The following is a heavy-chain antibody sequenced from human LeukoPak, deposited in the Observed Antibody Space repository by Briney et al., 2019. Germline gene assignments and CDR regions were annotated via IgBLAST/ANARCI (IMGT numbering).Heavy chain of an antibody. CDR1: GFNFIDYS. J-gene: IGHJ4*01. CDR3: ARDHRYAFDN. V-gene: IGHV3-48*01. CDR2: IGISSGNT. Sequence: PGGSLRLSCAASGFNFIDYSMNWVRQAPGKGLEWISYIGISSGNTKYADSVKGRFTISRDKDRSSLYLEMNSLRVEDKARYYCARDHRYAFDNWGHGTLVTVSS. D-gene: IGHD5-12*01.